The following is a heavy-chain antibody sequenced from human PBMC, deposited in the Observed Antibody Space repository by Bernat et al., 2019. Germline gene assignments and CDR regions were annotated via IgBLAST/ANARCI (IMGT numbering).Heavy chain of an antibody. CDR1: GGTFSSYA. V-gene: IGHV1-69*01. CDR3: ARSIVQYYGSGSYYTWFDP. Sequence: QVQLVQSGAEVKKPGSSVKVSCKASGGTFSSYAISWVRQAPGQGLEWMGGIIPIFGTANYAQKLQGRVTITADESTSTAYMELSSLRSEDTAVYYCARSIVQYYGSGSYYTWFDPWGQGTLVTVSS. D-gene: IGHD3-10*01. J-gene: IGHJ5*02. CDR2: IIPIFGTA.